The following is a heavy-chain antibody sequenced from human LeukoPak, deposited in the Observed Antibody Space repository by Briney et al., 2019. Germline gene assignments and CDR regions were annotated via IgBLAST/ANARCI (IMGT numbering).Heavy chain of an antibody. CDR3: ARRAGAYSHPYDY. J-gene: IGHJ4*02. Sequence: GGSLRLSCTVSGFTVSSNSMSWVHQAPGKGLEWVSFIYSDNTHYSDSVKGRFTISRDNSKNTLYLQMNSLRAEDRAVYYCARRAGAYSHPYDYWGQGTLVTVSS. V-gene: IGHV3-53*01. CDR1: GFTVSSNS. D-gene: IGHD4/OR15-4a*01. CDR2: IYSDNT.